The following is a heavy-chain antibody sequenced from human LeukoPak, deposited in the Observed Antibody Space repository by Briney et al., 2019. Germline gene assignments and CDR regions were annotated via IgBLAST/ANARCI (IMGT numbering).Heavy chain of an antibody. CDR2: LSGRSDSI. CDR1: GFTFTIYG. CDR3: ARDLGYSSSWYDYYYGMDV. J-gene: IGHJ6*02. Sequence: GGSLRLSCAASGFTFTIYGMNWLRQAPGKGLEWVSYLSGRSDSIYYAESVKGRFTISRDNARNSLYLQMNSLRAEDTAVYYCARDLGYSSSWYDYYYGMDVWGQGTTVTVSS. V-gene: IGHV3-48*01. D-gene: IGHD6-13*01.